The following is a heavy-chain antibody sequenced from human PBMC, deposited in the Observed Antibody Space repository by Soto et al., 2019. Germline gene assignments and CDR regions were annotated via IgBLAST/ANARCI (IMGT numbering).Heavy chain of an antibody. D-gene: IGHD2-15*01. CDR3: GRGLPDCSGGSCQYGLDV. CDR1: GYTFATYG. J-gene: IGHJ6*02. Sequence: ASVKVSCKTSGYTFATYGISWVRQAPGQGPEWMGWISVYNGNTIYAKNVQGRVTMTTDTSTTTAFMELRSLRSDDTAVYYCGRGLPDCSGGSCQYGLDVWGQGTTVTVSS. CDR2: ISVYNGNT. V-gene: IGHV1-18*04.